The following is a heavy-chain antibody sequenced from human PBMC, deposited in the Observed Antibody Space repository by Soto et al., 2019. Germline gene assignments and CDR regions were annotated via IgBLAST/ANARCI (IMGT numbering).Heavy chain of an antibody. CDR3: AKGAYCSGGSCYNYYGMDV. J-gene: IGHJ6*02. D-gene: IGHD2-15*01. V-gene: IGHV3-23*01. Sequence: GSLRLSCAASGFTFSSYAMSWVRQAPGKGLEWVSAISGSGGSTYYADSVKGRFTISRDNSKNTLYLQMNSLRAEDTAVYYCAKGAYCSGGSCYNYYGMDVWGRGTTVTVSS. CDR1: GFTFSSYA. CDR2: ISGSGGST.